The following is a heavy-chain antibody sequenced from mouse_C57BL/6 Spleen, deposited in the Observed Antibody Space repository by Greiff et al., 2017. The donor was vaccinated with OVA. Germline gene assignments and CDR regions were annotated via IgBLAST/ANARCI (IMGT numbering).Heavy chain of an antibody. D-gene: IGHD1-3*01. Sequence: EVQGVESGGGLVKPGGSLKLSCAASGFTFSSYAMSWVRQTPEKRLEWVATISDGGSYTYYPANVKGRFTISRATAKNNLYLQMSHLKSEDTDLYYCARDHSGKEYFDVWGTGTTVTVSS. V-gene: IGHV5-4*01. CDR2: ISDGGSYT. CDR3: ARDHSGKEYFDV. CDR1: GFTFSSYA. J-gene: IGHJ1*03.